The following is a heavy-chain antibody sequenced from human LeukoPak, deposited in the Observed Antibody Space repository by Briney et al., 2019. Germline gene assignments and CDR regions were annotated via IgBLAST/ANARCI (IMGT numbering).Heavy chain of an antibody. J-gene: IGHJ5*02. CDR1: GGSISSYY. CDR3: ARQEIGLRSFDP. V-gene: IGHV4-59*08. Sequence: PLETLSLTCTVSGGSISSYYWSWIRQPPGKGLEWIGYIYYSGSTNYNPSLKSRVTISVDTSKNQFSLKLNSVTAADTAVYYCARQEIGLRSFDPWGQGTLVTVSS. CDR2: IYYSGST. D-gene: IGHD3/OR15-3a*01.